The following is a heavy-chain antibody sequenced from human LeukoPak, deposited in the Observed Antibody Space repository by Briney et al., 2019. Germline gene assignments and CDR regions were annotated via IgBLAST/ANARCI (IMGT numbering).Heavy chain of an antibody. Sequence: GASVKVSCKASGYTFTGYYMQWGRQAPGQGLEWMGWINPNSGGTNYAQKFQGRVTMTRDTSISTAYMELSRLRSDDTAVYYCARTDYGIPLYYFDYWGQGTLVTVSS. CDR3: ARTDYGIPLYYFDY. CDR2: INPNSGGT. CDR1: GYTFTGYY. J-gene: IGHJ4*02. D-gene: IGHD4/OR15-4a*01. V-gene: IGHV1-2*02.